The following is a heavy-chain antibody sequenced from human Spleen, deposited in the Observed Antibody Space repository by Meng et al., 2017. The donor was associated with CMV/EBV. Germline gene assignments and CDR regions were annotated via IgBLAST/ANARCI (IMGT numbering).Heavy chain of an antibody. CDR1: GGSISSDTYY. CDR3: AGGIVVAYYFDS. Sequence: SETLSLTCTVSGGSISSDTYYWGWIRQPPGKGLEWIGSVYYSGNTYYNPSLRSRVTISVDTSKKHFSLTLKSVTAADTAVYYCAGGIVVAYYFDSWGQGTLVTVSS. CDR2: VYYSGNT. V-gene: IGHV4-39*02. J-gene: IGHJ4*02. D-gene: IGHD2-21*01.